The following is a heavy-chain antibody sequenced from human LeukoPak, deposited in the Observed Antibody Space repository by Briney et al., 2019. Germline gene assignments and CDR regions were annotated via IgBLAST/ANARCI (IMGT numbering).Heavy chain of an antibody. CDR1: GFTFSSYW. J-gene: IGHJ4*02. CDR2: INSDGSST. CDR3: ARRGEYKRRPFDY. V-gene: IGHV3-74*01. D-gene: IGHD3-16*01. Sequence: GGSLRLSCAASGFTFSSYWMHWVRQAPGKGLVWVSSINSDGSSTSYADSVKCRFTISRDNDKNTLYLQMNSVRAEETAVYAWARRGEYKRRPFDYWGQGTLVTVSS.